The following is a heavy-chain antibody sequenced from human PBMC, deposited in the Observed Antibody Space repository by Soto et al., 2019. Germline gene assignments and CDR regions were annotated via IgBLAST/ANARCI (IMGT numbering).Heavy chain of an antibody. V-gene: IGHV3-33*05. D-gene: IGHD3-16*01. J-gene: IGHJ6*02. CDR3: ARDDDYVGNNMDV. CDR2: IPHDETYK. Sequence: QVQLVESGGGVVQPGRSLRLSCAASGFTFSNYGMHWVRQAPGKGLEWMAVIPHDETYKDYADSVKGRFTISRDNSKNTLYLLMNSLRADDTAVYYCARDDDYVGNNMDVWGQGTTVTVSS. CDR1: GFTFSNYG.